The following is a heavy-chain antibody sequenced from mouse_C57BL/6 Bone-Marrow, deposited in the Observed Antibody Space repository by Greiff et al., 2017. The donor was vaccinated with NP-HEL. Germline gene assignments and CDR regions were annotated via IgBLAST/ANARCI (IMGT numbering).Heavy chain of an antibody. CDR3: AKHYSNVFMDY. J-gene: IGHJ4*01. V-gene: IGHV2-9*01. CDR2: IWGGGST. Sequence: VKLQESGPGLVAPSQCLSITCTVSGFSLTSYGVDWVRQPPGKGLEWLGEIWGGGSTNYNSALMSRLSISKDKAKSQVFLKMNRLQTEYTAMYYCAKHYSNVFMDYWGQGTSVTVTS. CDR1: GFSLTSYG. D-gene: IGHD2-5*01.